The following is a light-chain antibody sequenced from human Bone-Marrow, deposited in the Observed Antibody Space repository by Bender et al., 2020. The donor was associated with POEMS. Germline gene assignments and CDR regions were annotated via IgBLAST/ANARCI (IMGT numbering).Light chain of an antibody. V-gene: IGLV1-44*01. CDR1: SSNIGSHY. CDR3: FAWDDTLNGWV. Sequence: QSVLTQPPSASGTPGQRVTISCSGSSSNIGSHYVYWYQHLPGTAPKLIIYNSDQRPSGVPDRFSGSMSGTSASLAISGLHSEDEADYYCFAWDDTLNGWVFGGGTKLTVL. J-gene: IGLJ2*01. CDR2: NSD.